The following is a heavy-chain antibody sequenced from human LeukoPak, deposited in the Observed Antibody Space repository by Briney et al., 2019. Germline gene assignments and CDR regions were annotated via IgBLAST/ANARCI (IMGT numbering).Heavy chain of an antibody. CDR3: AREGGPYRPLDY. J-gene: IGHJ4*02. V-gene: IGHV4-4*02. Sequence: PSETLSLTCGVSGGSITHTNYWTWVRQPPGKGLEWIGEVNLQGSTNYNPSLMGRVAISVDKAENHLSLQLTSVTAADTAVYYCAREGGPYRPLDYSGQGTLVTVSS. CDR2: VNLQGST. CDR1: GGSITHTNY.